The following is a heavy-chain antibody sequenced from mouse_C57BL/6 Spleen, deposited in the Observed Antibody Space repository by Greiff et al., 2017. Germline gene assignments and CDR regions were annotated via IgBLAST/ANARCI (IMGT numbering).Heavy chain of an antibody. D-gene: IGHD1-1*01. CDR1: GFTFSSYG. V-gene: IGHV5-6*01. Sequence: VQLKESGGDLVKPGGSLKLSCAASGFTFSSYGMSWVRQTPDKRLEWVATISSGGSYTYYPDSVKGRFTISRDNAKNTLYLQMSSLKSEDTAMYYCARRDYGSSYGAHFDYWGQGTTLTVSS. J-gene: IGHJ2*01. CDR2: ISSGGSYT. CDR3: ARRDYGSSYGAHFDY.